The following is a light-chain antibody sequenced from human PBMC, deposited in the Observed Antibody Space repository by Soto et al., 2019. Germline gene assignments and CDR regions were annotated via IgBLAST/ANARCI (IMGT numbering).Light chain of an antibody. CDR3: QQYHLYWT. V-gene: IGKV1-5*03. CDR2: QAS. J-gene: IGKJ1*01. Sequence: DIQMAQSPSTLSASLGDRVTITCRASQSTSSYLAWYQQKPGKAPKLLIYQASSLENGVPSRFSGSGSGTEFSLTISSLQPDDFATYYCQQYHLYWTFGPGTKVDIK. CDR1: QSTSSY.